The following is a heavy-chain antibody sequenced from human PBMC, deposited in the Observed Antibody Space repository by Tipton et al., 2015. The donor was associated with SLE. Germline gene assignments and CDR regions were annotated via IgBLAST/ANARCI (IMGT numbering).Heavy chain of an antibody. CDR2: TKHKVGNYAT. Sequence: SLRLSCAVSGFTFSDHYMDWVRQAPRRGLEWVGRTKHKVGNYATEYAASVKGRFSISRDASRKSLNLEMSGLKIDDTAVYYCVAMIREVGYWGQGTLVTVSS. CDR3: VAMIREVGY. V-gene: IGHV3-72*01. D-gene: IGHD3-10*01. J-gene: IGHJ4*02. CDR1: GFTFSDHY.